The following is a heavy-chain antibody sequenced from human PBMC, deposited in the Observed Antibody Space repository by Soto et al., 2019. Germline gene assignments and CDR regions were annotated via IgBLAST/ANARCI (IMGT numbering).Heavy chain of an antibody. V-gene: IGHV4-30-2*01. CDR2: IYHYGST. D-gene: IGHD2-2*01. CDR3: ARQDCSRTSCLFDY. CDR1: GGSISTGGSS. Sequence: QLQLQESGSGLVKSSQTVSLTCAVSGGSISTGGSSWSWIRQPPGKGLEWIGYIYHYGSTYSNPSLKSPVTMSIDRSKNQFSLKLRSVTAADTAVYYCARQDCSRTSCLFDYWGQGALVTVSS. J-gene: IGHJ4*02.